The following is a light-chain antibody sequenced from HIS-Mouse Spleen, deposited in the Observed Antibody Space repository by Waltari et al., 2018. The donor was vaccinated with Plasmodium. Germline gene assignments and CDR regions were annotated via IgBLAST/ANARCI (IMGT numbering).Light chain of an antibody. CDR3: YSTDSSGNHRV. CDR1: ALPKTY. J-gene: IGLJ3*02. CDR2: EDS. V-gene: IGLV3-10*01. Sequence: SYTLTQPPSVLVSPGQTARTNCSGDALPKTYAYWYKQKSGQASVLVIYEDSKRPAVSPDRCSCSRSGTMATLTISGAQVEDEADYYCYSTDSSGNHRVFGGGTKLTVL.